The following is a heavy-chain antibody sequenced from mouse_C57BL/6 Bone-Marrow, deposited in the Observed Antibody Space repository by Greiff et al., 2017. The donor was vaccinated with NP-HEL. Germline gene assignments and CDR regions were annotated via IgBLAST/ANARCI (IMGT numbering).Heavy chain of an antibody. V-gene: IGHV1-76*01. J-gene: IGHJ2*01. CDR2: IYPGSGNT. CDR1: GYTFTDYY. D-gene: IGHD3-2*01. Sequence: QVQLQQSGAELVRPGASVKLSCKASGYTFTDYYINWVKQRPGQGLEWIARIYPGSGNTYYNEKFKGKATLTAEKSSSTAYMQLSSLTSEGSAVYFCASTDFDYWGQGTTLTVSS. CDR3: ASTDFDY.